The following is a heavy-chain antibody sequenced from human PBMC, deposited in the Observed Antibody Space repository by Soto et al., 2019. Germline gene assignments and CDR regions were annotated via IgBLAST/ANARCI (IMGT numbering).Heavy chain of an antibody. Sequence: QVQLVQYGAEVKKPGSSVKVSCKASGGTFNNYAISWVRQAPGQGLEWMGGIIPLFGTTNYAQKFQGRVTITADKSTSTADMELSSLRSDDTAVYYCARLIGEGYSGTYGLDYWGQGTLVTVSS. D-gene: IGHD1-26*01. CDR2: IIPLFGTT. J-gene: IGHJ4*02. CDR3: ARLIGEGYSGTYGLDY. CDR1: GGTFNNYA. V-gene: IGHV1-69*06.